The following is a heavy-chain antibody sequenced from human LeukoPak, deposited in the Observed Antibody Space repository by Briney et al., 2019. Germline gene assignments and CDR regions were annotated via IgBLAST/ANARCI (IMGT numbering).Heavy chain of an antibody. D-gene: IGHD6-13*01. Sequence: NTSETLSLTCTVSGYSISSGYYWGWIRQPPGKGLEWIGSIYHSGSTYYNPSLKSRVTISVDTSKNQFSLKLSSVTAADTAVYYCARAYSSSWYYNWFDPWGQGTLVTVSS. J-gene: IGHJ5*02. V-gene: IGHV4-38-2*02. CDR2: IYHSGST. CDR1: GYSISSGYY. CDR3: ARAYSSSWYYNWFDP.